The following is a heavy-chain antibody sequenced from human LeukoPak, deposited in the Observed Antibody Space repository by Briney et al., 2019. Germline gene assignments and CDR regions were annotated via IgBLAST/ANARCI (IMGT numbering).Heavy chain of an antibody. CDR3: ARTSDYGDYQREYYFDY. Sequence: GASVKVSCKASGYSLTSYGISWVRQAPGQGLEWMGWISAYNGNTNYAQKLQGRVTMTTDTSTSTAYMELRSLRSEDTAVYYCARTSDYGDYQREYYFDYWGQGTLVTVSS. J-gene: IGHJ4*02. V-gene: IGHV1-18*01. CDR1: GYSLTSYG. D-gene: IGHD4-17*01. CDR2: ISAYNGNT.